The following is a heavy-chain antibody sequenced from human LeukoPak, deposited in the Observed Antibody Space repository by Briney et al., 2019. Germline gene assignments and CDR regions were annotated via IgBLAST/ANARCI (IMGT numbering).Heavy chain of an antibody. V-gene: IGHV4-4*07. CDR3: ARLPGGDSSSVVAFDI. CDR1: GGSFNTYY. D-gene: IGHD2-21*02. J-gene: IGHJ3*02. CDR2: ISITEGT. Sequence: PSETLSLTCSVSGGSFNTYYWSWIRQSAGKGLEWIGRISITEGTNYNPSLKSRVSMSVDASKNQVSLKLGSVTAADTAVYYCARLPGGDSSSVVAFDIWGQGTMVTVSS.